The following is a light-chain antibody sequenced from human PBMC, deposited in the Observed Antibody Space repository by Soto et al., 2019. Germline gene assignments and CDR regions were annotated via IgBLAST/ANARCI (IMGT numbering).Light chain of an antibody. V-gene: IGKV3-11*01. CDR3: QQRSNWPLGT. CDR1: QSVSSY. CDR2: DAS. Sequence: EIVLTQSPATLSLSPGERVTLSCRASQSVSSYLAWYQQKPGQAPRLLIYDASNRATGIPARFSGSGSGTDFTLTISSLEPEDFAVYYCQQRSNWPLGTFGQGTKLEIK. J-gene: IGKJ2*01.